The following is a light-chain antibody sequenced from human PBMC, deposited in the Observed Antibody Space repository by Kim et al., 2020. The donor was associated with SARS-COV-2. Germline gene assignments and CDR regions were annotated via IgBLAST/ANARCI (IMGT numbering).Light chain of an antibody. CDR2: GNS. CDR1: SSNIGAGYV. CDR3: QSYDSSLSGSGV. Sequence: VTISCTGGSSNIGAGYVVHWYQQLPGTAPKPLIYGNSNRPSGVPDRFSGSKSGTSASLAISGLQAEDEADYYRQSYDSSLSGSGVFGTGTKVTVL. V-gene: IGLV1-40*01. J-gene: IGLJ1*01.